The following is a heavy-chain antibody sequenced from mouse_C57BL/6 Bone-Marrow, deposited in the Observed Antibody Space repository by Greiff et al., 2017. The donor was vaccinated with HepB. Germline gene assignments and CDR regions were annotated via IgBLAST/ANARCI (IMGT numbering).Heavy chain of an antibody. Sequence: QVQLQQPGAELVKPGTSVKLSCKASGYTFTSYWMQWVKQRPGQGLEWIGEIDPSDSYTNYNQKFKGQATLTVDTSSSTAYLQLSSLTSEDSAVYYCATSDFDYWGQGTTLTVSS. CDR2: IDPSDSYT. CDR3: ATSDFDY. J-gene: IGHJ2*01. V-gene: IGHV1-50*01. CDR1: GYTFTSYW.